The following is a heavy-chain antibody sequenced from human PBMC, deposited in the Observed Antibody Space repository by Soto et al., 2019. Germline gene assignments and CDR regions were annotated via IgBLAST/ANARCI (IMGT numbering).Heavy chain of an antibody. CDR3: ARGEDAFFYYGLDV. J-gene: IGHJ6*02. Sequence: PSETLSLTCTVSGGSVRGGYYYWSWIRQPPGKGLEWIGYIDYSGSTNYNPSLKSRVTMSIDTSKNQFSLKLSSVTAADTAVYYCARGEDAFFYYGLDVWGQGITVTVSS. CDR2: IDYSGST. V-gene: IGHV4-61*01. CDR1: GGSVRGGYYY.